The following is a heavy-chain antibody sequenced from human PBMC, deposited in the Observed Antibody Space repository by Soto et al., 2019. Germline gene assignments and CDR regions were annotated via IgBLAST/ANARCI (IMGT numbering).Heavy chain of an antibody. CDR2: IIPIFGTE. J-gene: IGHJ5*02. CDR1: GGTXISYA. Sequence: GXSXKVSFQASGGTXISYASGWVRQAPGQGLEWMGGIIPIFGTENYAQKFQGRVTITADKSTSTAYIELRSLMSEDTSVYYCARGDIVAYDWFDPWGQGTLVTVS. D-gene: IGHD2-15*01. V-gene: IGHV1-69*06. CDR3: ARGDIVAYDWFDP.